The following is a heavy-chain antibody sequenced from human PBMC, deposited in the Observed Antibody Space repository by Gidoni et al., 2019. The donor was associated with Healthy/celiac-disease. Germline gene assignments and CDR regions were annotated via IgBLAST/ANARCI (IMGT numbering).Heavy chain of an antibody. J-gene: IGHJ4*02. D-gene: IGHD3-22*01. Sequence: EVQLVESGGGLVKPGGSLRLSCAASGFTFSSYSMNWVRQAPGKGLEWVSSISSSSSYIYYADSVKGRFTISRDNAKNSLYLQMNSLRAEDTAVYYCARVETVVDYYDSSGELDYWGQGTLVTVSS. CDR3: ARVETVVDYYDSSGELDY. CDR2: ISSSSSYI. CDR1: GFTFSSYS. V-gene: IGHV3-21*01.